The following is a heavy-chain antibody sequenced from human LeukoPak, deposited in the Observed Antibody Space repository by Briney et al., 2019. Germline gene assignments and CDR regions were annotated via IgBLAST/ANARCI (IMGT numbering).Heavy chain of an antibody. Sequence: ASVKVSCKASGYTFTGYYMHWVRQAPGQGLEWMGWINPNSGGTNYAQKFQGRVTMTRDTSISTAYMELSRLRSDDTAVYYRARGGGITMVRGVRGLFDPWGQGNLVTVSS. CDR2: INPNSGGT. CDR1: GYTFTGYY. J-gene: IGHJ5*02. CDR3: ARGGGITMVRGVRGLFDP. D-gene: IGHD3-10*01. V-gene: IGHV1-2*02.